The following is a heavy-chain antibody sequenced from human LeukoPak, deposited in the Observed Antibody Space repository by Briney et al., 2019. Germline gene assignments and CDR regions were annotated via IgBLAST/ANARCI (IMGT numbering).Heavy chain of an antibody. CDR3: AKTSRRNSCYDSPFDY. CDR1: GFTFRTYA. D-gene: IGHD5-12*01. Sequence: PGGSLRLSCAASGFTFRTYAKSWVRQAPGKGLVWVSAVRGSGTDTYYAESVKGRFTISRDNSKNTLYLQMNSLRAEDTAIYYCAKTSRRNSCYDSPFDYWGQGTLVTVSS. CDR2: VRGSGTDT. J-gene: IGHJ4*02. V-gene: IGHV3-23*01.